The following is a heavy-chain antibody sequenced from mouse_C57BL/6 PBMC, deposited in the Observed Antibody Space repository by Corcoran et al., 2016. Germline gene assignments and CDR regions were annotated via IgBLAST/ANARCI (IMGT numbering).Heavy chain of an antibody. CDR1: GYTFTDYY. V-gene: IGHV1-19*01. J-gene: IGHJ4*01. CDR2: INPYNGGT. CDR3: ARGDGSNAMDY. D-gene: IGHD1-1*01. Sequence: EVQLQQSGPVLVKPGASVKMSCKASGYTFTDYYMNWVKQSHGKSLEWIGVINPYNGGTSYNQKFKGKATLTVDKSSSTAYMELNSLTSEDSAVYDCARGDGSNAMDYWGQGTSVTVSS.